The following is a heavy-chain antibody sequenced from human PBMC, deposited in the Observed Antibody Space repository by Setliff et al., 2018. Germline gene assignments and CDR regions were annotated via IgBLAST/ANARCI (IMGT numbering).Heavy chain of an antibody. J-gene: IGHJ4*02. V-gene: IGHV4-39*07. CDR1: GGSISSSSYY. D-gene: IGHD3-3*01. CDR2: IYYSGST. Sequence: KPSETLSLTCTVSGGSISSSSYYWGWIRQPPGKGLEWIGSIYYSGSTYYNPSLKGRFTISRDNAKNSLFLQMNSLRGEDTAMYYCAREIWDFYDDSWSGSSDYWGQGTLVTVSS. CDR3: AREIWDFYDDSWSGSSDY.